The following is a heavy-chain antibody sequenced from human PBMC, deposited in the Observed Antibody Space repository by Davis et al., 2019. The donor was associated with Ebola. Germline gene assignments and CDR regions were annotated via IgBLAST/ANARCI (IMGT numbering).Heavy chain of an antibody. CDR1: GGSFSGYY. D-gene: IGHD3-22*01. J-gene: IGHJ4*02. V-gene: IGHV4-34*01. CDR3: ARVQPYYYDSSGYYMGYYFDY. Sequence: SETLSLTCAVYGGSFSGYYWSWIRQPPGTGLEWIGEINHSGITNYNPSLKSRVTISVDKSKNQFSLKLSSVTAADTAVYYCARVQPYYYDSSGYYMGYYFDYWGQGTLVTVSS. CDR2: INHSGIT.